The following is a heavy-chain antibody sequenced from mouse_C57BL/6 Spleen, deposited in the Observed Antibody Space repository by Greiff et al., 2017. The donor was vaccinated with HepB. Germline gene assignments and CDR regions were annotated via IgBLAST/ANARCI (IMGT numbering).Heavy chain of an antibody. J-gene: IGHJ4*01. D-gene: IGHD1-1*01. CDR2: IWSGGST. Sequence: QVQLKESGPGLVQPSQSLSITCTVSGFSLTSYGVHWVRQSPGKGLEWLGVIWSGGSTDYNAAFISRLSISKDKSKSQVFFKMNSLQADDTAIYYCARNPLITTAYYYAMDYWGQGTSVTVSS. CDR3: ARNPLITTAYYYAMDY. CDR1: GFSLTSYG. V-gene: IGHV2-2*01.